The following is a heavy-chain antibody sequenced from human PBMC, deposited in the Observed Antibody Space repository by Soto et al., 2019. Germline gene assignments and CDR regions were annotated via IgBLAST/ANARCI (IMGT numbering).Heavy chain of an antibody. Sequence: QVQVQQRGAGLLKPSETLSLTCAVSGGSFSDYHWSWIRQPPGKGLEWIGEINHSGSINYNPSLQSRVPLSGGISPKQPPVHRRSVTAAATSLYYWATLVGGTTVIRGRPQDSSGHRPLATLSA. D-gene: IGHD3-10*01. J-gene: IGHJ5*01. CDR2: INHSGSI. CDR3: ATLVGGTTVIRGRPQDS. V-gene: IGHV4-34*01. CDR1: GGSFSDYH.